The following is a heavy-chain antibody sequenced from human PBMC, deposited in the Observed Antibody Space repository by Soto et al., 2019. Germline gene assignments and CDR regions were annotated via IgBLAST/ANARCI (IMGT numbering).Heavy chain of an antibody. CDR2: VTSSSSSM. J-gene: IGHJ4*02. D-gene: IGHD3-22*01. CDR1: GFTFNRYS. Sequence: EAQLVESGGGLVKPGGSLRLSCAASGFTFNRYSMNWVRQAPGKGLEWVSSVTSSSSSMLYADSVKGRFTISRDDAKDSLFLQMNSLRADDSAVYYCAREADFASSGYVLDYWGQGTLVTVSS. V-gene: IGHV3-21*02. CDR3: AREADFASSGYVLDY.